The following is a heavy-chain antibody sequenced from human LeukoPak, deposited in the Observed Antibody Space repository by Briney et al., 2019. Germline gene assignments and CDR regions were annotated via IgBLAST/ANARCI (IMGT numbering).Heavy chain of an antibody. V-gene: IGHV4-59*01. CDR2: IYYSGST. Sequence: PSETLSLTCTVSGGSISSYYWSWIRQPPGKGLEWIGYIYYSGSTNYNPSLKSRVTISVDTSKNQFSLKLSSVTAADTAVYYCPSGPYCSSTSCYGWYVDYWGQGTLVTVAS. D-gene: IGHD2-2*01. CDR1: GGSISSYY. J-gene: IGHJ4*02. CDR3: PSGPYCSSTSCYGWYVDY.